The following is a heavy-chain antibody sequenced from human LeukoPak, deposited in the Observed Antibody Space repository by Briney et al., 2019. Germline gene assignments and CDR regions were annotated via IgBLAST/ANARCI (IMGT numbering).Heavy chain of an antibody. Sequence: PGGSLRLSCAASGFTFSSYSMNWVRQAPGKGLEWVSSISSSSSYIYYADSVKGRSTISRDNAKNSLYLQMNSLRAEDTAVYYCARDIPFCSGGSCYHDYWGQGTLVTVSS. CDR2: ISSSSSYI. CDR1: GFTFSSYS. D-gene: IGHD2-15*01. J-gene: IGHJ4*02. V-gene: IGHV3-21*01. CDR3: ARDIPFCSGGSCYHDY.